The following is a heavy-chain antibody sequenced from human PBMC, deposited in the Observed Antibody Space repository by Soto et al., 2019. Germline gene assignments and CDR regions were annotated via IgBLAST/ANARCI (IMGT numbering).Heavy chain of an antibody. J-gene: IGHJ5*02. CDR3: ARLVWSYGTWFDP. CDR2: IYYTGST. D-gene: IGHD5-18*01. Sequence: PSETLSLTCTVSGGSVSSDNFYWSWIRQPPGKGLDWIGYIYYTGSTNYNPSLKSRVTISVDTSKNQFSLKLSSVTAADTAVYYCARLVWSYGTWFDPWGQGTLVTVSS. V-gene: IGHV4-61*01. CDR1: GGSVSSDNFY.